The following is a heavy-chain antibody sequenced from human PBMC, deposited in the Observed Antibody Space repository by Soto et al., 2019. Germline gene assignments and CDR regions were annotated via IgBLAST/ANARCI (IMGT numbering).Heavy chain of an antibody. CDR2: INPSGGST. CDR1: GYTFTSYY. J-gene: IGHJ6*02. CDR3: ARGGTMVRGVTDYYGMDV. D-gene: IGHD3-10*01. Sequence: ASVKVSCKASGYTFTSYYMHWVRQAPGQGLEWMGIINPSGGSTSYAQKFQGRVTMTRDTSTSTVYMELSSLRSEDTAVYYCARGGTMVRGVTDYYGMDVWGQGTTVTVSS. V-gene: IGHV1-46*01.